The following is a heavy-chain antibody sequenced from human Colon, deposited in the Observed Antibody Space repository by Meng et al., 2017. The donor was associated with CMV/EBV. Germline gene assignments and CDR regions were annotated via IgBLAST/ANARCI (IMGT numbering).Heavy chain of an antibody. CDR2: IYSGSTTS. CDR3: AKESSDFAVEDF. V-gene: IGHV3-23*03. D-gene: IGHD6-19*01. J-gene: IGHJ4*02. Sequence: GESLKISCAASGFTFSSYAMSWVRQAPGKGLEWVSAIYSGSTTSFYGDSVKGRFTISRDNSKNTLYLQMSSQRAEDTATYYCAKESSDFAVEDFWGQGTLVTVSS. CDR1: GFTFSSYA.